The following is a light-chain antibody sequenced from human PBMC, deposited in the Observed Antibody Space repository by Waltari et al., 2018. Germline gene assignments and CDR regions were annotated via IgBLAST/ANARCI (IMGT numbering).Light chain of an antibody. J-gene: IGKJ4*01. Sequence: EIVLTQSPATLSLSPGERATLSCRASQSVSSYLAWYQQKPGQAPRLLIYAASNRATGIPARFSGSGSGTDFTLTISSLEPEDFALYYCQQRSNWPLTFGGGTKVEIQ. CDR1: QSVSSY. CDR3: QQRSNWPLT. CDR2: AAS. V-gene: IGKV3-11*01.